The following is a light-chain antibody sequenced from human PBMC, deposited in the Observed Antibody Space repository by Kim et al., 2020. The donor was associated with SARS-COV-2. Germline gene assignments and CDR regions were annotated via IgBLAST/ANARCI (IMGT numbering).Light chain of an antibody. CDR3: QQYENWPPWT. J-gene: IGKJ1*01. CDR1: QSVSGS. CDR2: GAS. Sequence: EIVMTQSPATLSVSPGERATLSCRASQSVSGSLAWYQQKPGQAPRLLIYGASTRATGIPARFSGSGSGTEFTLTISSLQSEDFAVYYCQQYENWPPWTFGQGTKVDIK. V-gene: IGKV3-15*01.